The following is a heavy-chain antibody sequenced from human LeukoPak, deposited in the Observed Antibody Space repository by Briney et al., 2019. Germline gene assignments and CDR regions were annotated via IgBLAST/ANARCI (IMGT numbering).Heavy chain of an antibody. CDR3: ARDSYYDSSLRWFDP. D-gene: IGHD3-22*01. Sequence: PGGSLRLSCAASGFTFSSYSMNWVRQAPGKGLEWVSYISSSSSTIYYADSVKGRFTISRDNSKNTLYLQMNSLRAEDTAVYYCARDSYYDSSLRWFDPWGQGTLVTVSS. V-gene: IGHV3-48*01. CDR2: ISSSSSTI. CDR1: GFTFSSYS. J-gene: IGHJ5*02.